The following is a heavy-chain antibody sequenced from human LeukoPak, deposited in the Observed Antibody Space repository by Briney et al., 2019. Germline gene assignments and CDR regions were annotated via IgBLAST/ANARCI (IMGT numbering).Heavy chain of an antibody. V-gene: IGHV3-33*06. Sequence: GRPLRLSCAASGFTFSSYGMHWVRQAPGKGLEWVAVIWYDGSNKYYADSVKGRFTISRDNSKNTLYLQMNSLRAEDTAFYYCAKRIAAAGPYFDYWGQGTLVSVSS. CDR2: IWYDGSNK. CDR3: AKRIAAAGPYFDY. CDR1: GFTFSSYG. D-gene: IGHD6-13*01. J-gene: IGHJ4*02.